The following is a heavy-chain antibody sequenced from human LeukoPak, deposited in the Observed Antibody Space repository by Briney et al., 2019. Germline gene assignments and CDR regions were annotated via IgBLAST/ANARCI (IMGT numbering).Heavy chain of an antibody. J-gene: IGHJ4*02. CDR2: IYWNDDK. Sequence: ESGPTLVEPTQTLTLTCTFSGFPLSTSEVGVAWVRQPPGQALEWLALIYWNDDKRYSPSLKNRLTVAKDTSKNLVVFALTNMDPVDTATYFCAHDALTGTFDYWGQGALVTVSS. D-gene: IGHD7-27*01. CDR1: GFPLSTSEVG. CDR3: AHDALTGTFDY. V-gene: IGHV2-5*01.